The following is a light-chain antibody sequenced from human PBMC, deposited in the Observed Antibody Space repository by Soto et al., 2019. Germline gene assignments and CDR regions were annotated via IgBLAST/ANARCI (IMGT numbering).Light chain of an antibody. Sequence: QSALTQPASVSGSPEQSITISCTGTSSDVGGSNYVSWYQQHPGKAPKLMIYDVSNRPSGVSNRFSGSKSGNTASLTISGLPAEDEADYYCSSYTSSSTYVVFGGGTEPAVL. CDR3: SSYTSSSTYVV. CDR1: SSDVGGSNY. J-gene: IGLJ2*01. CDR2: DVS. V-gene: IGLV2-14*01.